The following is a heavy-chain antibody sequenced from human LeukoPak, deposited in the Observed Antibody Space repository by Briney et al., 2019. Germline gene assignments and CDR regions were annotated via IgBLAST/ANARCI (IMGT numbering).Heavy chain of an antibody. V-gene: IGHV3-23*01. CDR1: GFTFSSYA. J-gene: IGHJ4*02. CDR3: AKALSEIYCSSTSCYLLDY. D-gene: IGHD2-2*01. Sequence: GGSLRLSCAASGFTFSSYAMSWVRQAPGKGLEWVSAISGSGGSTYYADSVKGRFTISRDNSKNTLYLQMSSLRAEDTAVYYCAKALSEIYCSSTSCYLLDYWGQGTLVTVSS. CDR2: ISGSGGST.